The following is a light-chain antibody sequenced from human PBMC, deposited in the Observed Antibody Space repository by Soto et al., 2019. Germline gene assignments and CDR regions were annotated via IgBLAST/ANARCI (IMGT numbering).Light chain of an antibody. CDR1: HSGSCL. CDR2: GAS. J-gene: IGKJ1*01. Sequence: MVLALSPGTLSLSLGERATLSCRASHSGSCLVGWHQQQPGQAPRLLIGGASSGAASIPARFGGRGSGAVFPLTVSILQAEDFAFYCCQQYDYWPSTFGQGTKVDIK. V-gene: IGKV3D-15*03. CDR3: QQYDYWPST.